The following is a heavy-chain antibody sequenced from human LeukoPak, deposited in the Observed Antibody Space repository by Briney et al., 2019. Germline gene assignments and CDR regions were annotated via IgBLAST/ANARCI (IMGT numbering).Heavy chain of an antibody. CDR2: IYYSGST. Sequence: SETLSLTCTVSGCSISSYYWSWIRQPPGKGLEWIGYIYYSGSTNYNPSLKSRVTISVDTSKNQFSLKLSSVTAADTAVYYCAARGARYSSGRDYWGQGTLVTVSS. J-gene: IGHJ4*02. V-gene: IGHV4-59*01. CDR3: AARGARYSSGRDY. CDR1: GCSISSYY. D-gene: IGHD6-19*01.